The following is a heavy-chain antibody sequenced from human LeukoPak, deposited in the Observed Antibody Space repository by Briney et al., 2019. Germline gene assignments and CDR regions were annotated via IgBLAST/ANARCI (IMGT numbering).Heavy chain of an antibody. Sequence: ASVNVSCKASGYTFINYGFSWVRQAAGQDLAWMGWISAYNGNTNYLQKFQGRVTITTDTSTNTVYMELRSLRSDDTGVYYCARVSTNSRVAGYDPQWYFDLWGRGTPVTVSP. CDR1: GYTFINYG. CDR3: ARVSTNSRVAGYDPQWYFDL. D-gene: IGHD5-12*01. CDR2: ISAYNGNT. J-gene: IGHJ2*01. V-gene: IGHV1-18*04.